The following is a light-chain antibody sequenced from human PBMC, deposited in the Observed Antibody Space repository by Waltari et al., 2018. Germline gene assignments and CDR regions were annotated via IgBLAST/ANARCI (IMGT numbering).Light chain of an antibody. Sequence: QSALTQPASVSGSPGQSITISCTGTSREVGGYNYVSWYQQHPGKAPKLMIYDVSKRPSGVSNRFSGSKSGNTASLTISGLQAEDEADYYCSSYTSSSTLEVFGGGTKLTVL. CDR1: SREVGGYNY. CDR3: SSYTSSSTLEV. CDR2: DVS. V-gene: IGLV2-14*01. J-gene: IGLJ3*02.